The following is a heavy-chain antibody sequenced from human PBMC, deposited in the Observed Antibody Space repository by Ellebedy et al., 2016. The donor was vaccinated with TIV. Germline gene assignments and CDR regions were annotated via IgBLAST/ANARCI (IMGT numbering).Heavy chain of an antibody. CDR2: INSRNSSI. J-gene: IGHJ4*02. CDR3: ARDPMIWIFDY. D-gene: IGHD3-22*01. Sequence: GESLKISCAASGFTFDNYSMNWVRQAPGKGLEWVLYINSRNSSISYADSVKGRFTISRDKANNSLYLRMNSLRAEDTAVYYCARDPMIWIFDYWGQGTLVTVSS. CDR1: GFTFDNYS. V-gene: IGHV3-48*01.